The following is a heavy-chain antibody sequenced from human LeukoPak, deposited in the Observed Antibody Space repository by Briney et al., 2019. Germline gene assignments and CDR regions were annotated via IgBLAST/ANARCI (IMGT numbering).Heavy chain of an antibody. CDR1: GRSFSGYC. CDR2: INHSGST. Sequence: SETLSLTCAVYGRSFSGYCWSWIRQPPGKGLEWIGEINHSGSTNYNPSLKNRVTISVDTAKNQFSLKLTSVTAADTAVYYCARQTGSGLFTLPGGQGTLVTVSS. J-gene: IGHJ4*02. V-gene: IGHV4-34*01. CDR3: ARQTGSGLFTLP. D-gene: IGHD3-10*01.